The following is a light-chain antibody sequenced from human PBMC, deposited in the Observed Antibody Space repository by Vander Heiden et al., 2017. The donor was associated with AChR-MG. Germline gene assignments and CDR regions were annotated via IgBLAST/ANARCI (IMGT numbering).Light chain of an antibody. Sequence: EIVLTQSPATLSLSPGERATLSCRASQGVSSYLAWYQQKPGQAPRLLIYDASNRATGIQARFSGSGPGTDFTLTISSLEPEDFAVYYCQQRSNWHPLTFGGGTKVEIK. CDR3: QQRSNWHPLT. CDR2: DAS. CDR1: QGVSSY. J-gene: IGKJ4*01. V-gene: IGKV3D-11*01.